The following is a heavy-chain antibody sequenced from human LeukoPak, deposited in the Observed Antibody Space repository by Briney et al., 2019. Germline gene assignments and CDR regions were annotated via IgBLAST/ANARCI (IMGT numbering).Heavy chain of an antibody. V-gene: IGHV4-59*01. D-gene: IGHD3-10*01. CDR2: IYYSGST. CDR3: AREVHYYGSGRGFDP. CDR1: GASISSDY. Sequence: PSETLSLTCTVSGASISSDYWSWIRQPPGKGLEWIGYIYYSGSTNYNPSLKSRVTISVDTSKNQFSLKLSSVTAADTAVYYCAREVHYYGSGRGFDPWGQGTLVTVSS. J-gene: IGHJ5*02.